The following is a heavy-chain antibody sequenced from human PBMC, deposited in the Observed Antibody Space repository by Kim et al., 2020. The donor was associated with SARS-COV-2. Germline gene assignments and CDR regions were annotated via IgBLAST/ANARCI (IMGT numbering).Heavy chain of an antibody. Sequence: GGSLRLSCAASGFTFSSYEMNWVRQAPGKGLEWVSYISSSGSTIYYADSVKGRFTISRDNAKNSLYLQMNSLRAEDTAVYYCASYDSSGYYLATPVDDAFDIWGQGTMVTVSS. D-gene: IGHD3-22*01. CDR1: GFTFSSYE. CDR2: ISSSGSTI. J-gene: IGHJ3*02. V-gene: IGHV3-48*03. CDR3: ASYDSSGYYLATPVDDAFDI.